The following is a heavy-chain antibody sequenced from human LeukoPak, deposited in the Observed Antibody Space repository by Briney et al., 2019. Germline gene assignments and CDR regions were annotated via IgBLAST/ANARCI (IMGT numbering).Heavy chain of an antibody. J-gene: IGHJ6*03. Sequence: PGGSLRLSCAASGFTFSSYSMNWVRQAPGKGLEWVSSISSRGSYIYYADSVKGRFTISRDNAENSLYLQMNSLRAEDTAVYYCARVDYGSGSYGYYYYYYMDVWAKGPRSPSP. V-gene: IGHV3-21*01. CDR1: GFTFSSYS. CDR3: ARVDYGSGSYGYYYYYYMDV. D-gene: IGHD3-10*01. CDR2: ISSRGSYI.